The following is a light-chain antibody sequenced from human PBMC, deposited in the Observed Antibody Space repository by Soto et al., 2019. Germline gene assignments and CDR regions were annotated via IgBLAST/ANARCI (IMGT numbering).Light chain of an antibody. CDR3: QSADSSGTYVV. Sequence: SYELTQPPSVSVSPGQTARITCSGAALPKQYAYWYQQKPGQAPVLVIYKDSERPSGIPERFSGSSSRTTVTLTISEVQAEDEADYYCQSADSSGTYVVFGGGTKLTVL. CDR2: KDS. J-gene: IGLJ2*01. CDR1: ALPKQY. V-gene: IGLV3-25*03.